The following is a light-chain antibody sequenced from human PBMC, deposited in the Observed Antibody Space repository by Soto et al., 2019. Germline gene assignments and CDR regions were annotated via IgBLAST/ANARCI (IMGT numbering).Light chain of an antibody. V-gene: IGKV1-39*01. CDR3: QQSHGIPYT. CDR2: AAS. Sequence: DIQMTQSPSSLSASVGDRVTITCRASQTITGYLNWYQQRPGKAPKLLIYAASSLQSGVPSRFRGSGSGTDFTLTINSLQPEDFATYYCQQSHGIPYTFGQGTKLEIK. J-gene: IGKJ2*01. CDR1: QTITGY.